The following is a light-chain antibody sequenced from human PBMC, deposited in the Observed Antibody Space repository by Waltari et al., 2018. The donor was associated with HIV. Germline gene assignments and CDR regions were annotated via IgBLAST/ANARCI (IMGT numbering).Light chain of an antibody. Sequence: EIVLTQSPGTLSFSPGERATLSCRASQSVSSSYLAWHQQKPGQAPRLLIYGASTRATGIPDRFSGSGSGTDFTLTISRLEPEDFAVYYCQQYGSSPPFTFGPGTKVDIK. CDR1: QSVSSSY. CDR2: GAS. J-gene: IGKJ3*01. CDR3: QQYGSSPPFT. V-gene: IGKV3-20*01.